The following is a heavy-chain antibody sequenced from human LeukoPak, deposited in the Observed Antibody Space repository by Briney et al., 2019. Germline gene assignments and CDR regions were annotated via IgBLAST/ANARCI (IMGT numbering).Heavy chain of an antibody. CDR1: GFTFSSYA. D-gene: IGHD1-14*01. CDR2: ISYDGSNK. Sequence: GGSLRLSCAASGFTFSSYAMHWVRQAPGKGLEWVAVISYDGSNKYYADSVKGRFTISRDNSKNTLYLQMNSLRAEDTAVYYCAKDPEPTYQSDYWGQGTLVTVSS. J-gene: IGHJ4*02. CDR3: AKDPEPTYQSDY. V-gene: IGHV3-30-3*01.